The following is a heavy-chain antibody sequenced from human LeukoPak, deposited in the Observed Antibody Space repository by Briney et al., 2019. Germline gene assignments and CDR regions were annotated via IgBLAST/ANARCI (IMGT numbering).Heavy chain of an antibody. CDR3: AKESALYSGGGYFDY. V-gene: IGHV3-30*18. D-gene: IGHD2-8*01. Sequence: GGSLRLSCADSGFTFSSYGMHWVRQAPGKGLEWVAVMAYDGSNKYFADSVKGRFTISRDNSKNTLYLQMNSLRAEDTAVYYCAKESALYSGGGYFDYWGRGTLVTVSS. CDR2: MAYDGSNK. CDR1: GFTFSSYG. J-gene: IGHJ4*02.